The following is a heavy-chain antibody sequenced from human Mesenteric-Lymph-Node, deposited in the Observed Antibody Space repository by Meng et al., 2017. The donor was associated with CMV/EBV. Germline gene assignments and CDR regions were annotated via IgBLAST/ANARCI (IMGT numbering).Heavy chain of an antibody. CDR1: SSSYY. V-gene: IGHV4-39*01. Sequence: SSSYYWGWIRQPPGKGLEWIGTIYYSWSAYYTPSLKSRVTISVDTSKNQFSLKLNSLTAADTAVYYCARPSDRNYYDSSGYYAPFDYWGQGTLVTVSS. D-gene: IGHD3-22*01. CDR2: IYYSWSA. CDR3: ARPSDRNYYDSSGYYAPFDY. J-gene: IGHJ4*02.